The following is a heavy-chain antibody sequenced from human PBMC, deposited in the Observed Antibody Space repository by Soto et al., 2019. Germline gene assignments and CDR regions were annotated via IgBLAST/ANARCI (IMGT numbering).Heavy chain of an antibody. J-gene: IGHJ4*02. CDR2: ISAHNGNT. CDR1: GYTFTSCG. CDR3: ARGGAYYDSSGYPFDY. D-gene: IGHD3-22*01. V-gene: IGHV1-18*04. Sequence: ASVKVSCKASGYTFTSCGISWVRQAPGQGLEWMGWISAHNGNTNYAQKLQGRVTMTTDTSTSTAYMELRSLRSDDTAVYYCARGGAYYDSSGYPFDYWGQGTLVTVSS.